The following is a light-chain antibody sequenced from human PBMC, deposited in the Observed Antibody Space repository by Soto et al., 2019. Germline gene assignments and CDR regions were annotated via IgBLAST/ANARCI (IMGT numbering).Light chain of an antibody. CDR1: SSDVGNYNY. CDR3: RSFTSSTTYV. CDR2: NVN. J-gene: IGLJ1*01. Sequence: QSVLTQSASVSGSPGQSITISCTGTSSDVGNYNYVSWYQQHPGEVPKLIIFNVNNRPSGVSNRFSGSKSGNTASLTISGLQAEDEADYYCRSFTSSTTYVFGTGTKLTVL. V-gene: IGLV2-14*01.